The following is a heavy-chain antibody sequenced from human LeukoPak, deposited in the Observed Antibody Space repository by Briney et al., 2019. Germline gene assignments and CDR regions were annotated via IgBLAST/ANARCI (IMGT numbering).Heavy chain of an antibody. CDR1: GGSFSGYY. D-gene: IGHD3-22*01. CDR2: INHSGST. V-gene: IGHV4-34*01. CDR3: ARASRQHYYDSSGCLDY. Sequence: SETLSLTCAVYGGSFSGYYWSWIRQPPGKGLEWIGEINHSGSTNYNPSLKSRVTISVDTSKNQFSLKLSSVTAADTAVYYCARASRQHYYDSSGCLDYWGQGTLVTVSS. J-gene: IGHJ4*02.